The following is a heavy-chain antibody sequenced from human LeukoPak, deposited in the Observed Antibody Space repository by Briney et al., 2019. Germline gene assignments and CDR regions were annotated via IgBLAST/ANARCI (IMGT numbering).Heavy chain of an antibody. CDR2: IAHDGSVT. Sequence: GTSLRLSCAASRFTFSNYGMHWVRQSPGKGLEWVGVIAHDGSVTHYADSVRGRFTISRDNAKNSLYLQMNSLRAEDTAVYYCAELGITMIGGVWGKGTTVTISS. D-gene: IGHD3-10*02. V-gene: IGHV3-30*18. CDR3: AELGITMIGGV. J-gene: IGHJ6*04. CDR1: RFTFSNYG.